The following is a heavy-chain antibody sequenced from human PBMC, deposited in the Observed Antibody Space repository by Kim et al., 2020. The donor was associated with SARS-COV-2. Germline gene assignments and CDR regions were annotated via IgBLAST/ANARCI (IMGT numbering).Heavy chain of an antibody. V-gene: IGHV3-23*01. CDR2: ISGGGGMT. Sequence: GGSLRLSCAASGFIFSNYGVSWVRQAPGKGLEWVSSISGGGGMTYYADSVKGRFTISRDNSKDTLYLQMNSLRAEDTALYYCAARRGSSAYFFHYWGQGTLVTVSS. J-gene: IGHJ4*02. D-gene: IGHD3-22*01. CDR1: GFIFSNYG. CDR3: AARRGSSAYFFHY.